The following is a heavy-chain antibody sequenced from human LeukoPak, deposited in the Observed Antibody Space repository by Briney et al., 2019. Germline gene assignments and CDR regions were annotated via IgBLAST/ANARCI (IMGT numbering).Heavy chain of an antibody. CDR1: GYSFTSYW. CDR3: ARPGAAQSSTAYSGYDYAAFDI. D-gene: IGHD5-12*01. CDR2: IYPGDSDT. V-gene: IGHV5-51*01. Sequence: GESLKISCKDSGYSFTSYWIGWVRQMPGKGLEWMGIIYPGDSDTRYCPSFQGQVTISADKPISTAYLQWSSLKASDTAMYYCARPGAAQSSTAYSGYDYAAFDIWGQGTMVTVSS. J-gene: IGHJ3*02.